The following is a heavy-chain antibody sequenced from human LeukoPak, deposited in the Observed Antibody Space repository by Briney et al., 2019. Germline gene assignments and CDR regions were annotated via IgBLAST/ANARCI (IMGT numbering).Heavy chain of an antibody. CDR1: GFTFSNCA. J-gene: IGHJ6*02. V-gene: IGHV3-66*01. D-gene: IGHD2-8*01. CDR3: ARDRLNGMDV. CDR2: IYSGGST. Sequence: PGGSLRLSCAASGFTFSNCAMSWVRQAPGKGLEWVSVIYSGGSTYYADSVKGRFTISRDNSKNTLYLQMNSLRAEDTAVYYCARDRLNGMDVWGQGTTVTVSS.